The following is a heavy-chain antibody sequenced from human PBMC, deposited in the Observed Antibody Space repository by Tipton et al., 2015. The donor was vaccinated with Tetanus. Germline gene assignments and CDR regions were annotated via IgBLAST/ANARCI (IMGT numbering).Heavy chain of an antibody. CDR2: IYSDGRT. CDR1: GFTVNNNY. CDR3: ARDDRDGLDSRGYYAMDV. D-gene: IGHD5-24*01. Sequence: VQLVQSGGDLIQPGGSLRLSCAVSGFTVNNNYMSWVRQAPGKGLEWVSVIYSDGRTYYADSVQGRFTLSRDNSKNTLYLQMNSLRVEDTAVYYCARDDRDGLDSRGYYAMDVWGQGTTVVVSS. J-gene: IGHJ6*02. V-gene: IGHV3-53*01.